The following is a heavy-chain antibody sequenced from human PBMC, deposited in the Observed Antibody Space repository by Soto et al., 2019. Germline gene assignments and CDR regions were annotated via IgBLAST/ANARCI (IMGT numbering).Heavy chain of an antibody. Sequence: SETLSLTCTVSGGSISSSSYYWGWIRQPPGKGLEWIGSIYYSGSTYYNPSLKSRVTISVDTSKNQFSLKLSSVTAADTAVYYCARLSYGDYPHYYYGMDVWGQGTTVTVSS. CDR2: IYYSGST. V-gene: IGHV4-39*01. D-gene: IGHD4-17*01. CDR1: GGSISSSSYY. CDR3: ARLSYGDYPHYYYGMDV. J-gene: IGHJ6*02.